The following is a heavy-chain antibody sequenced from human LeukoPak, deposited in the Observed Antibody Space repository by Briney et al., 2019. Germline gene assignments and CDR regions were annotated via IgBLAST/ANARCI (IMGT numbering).Heavy chain of an antibody. D-gene: IGHD3-10*01. Sequence: ASVKVSCKVSGYTLTELSMHWVRRAPGRGLEWMGGFDSEDGETIYAQKFQGRVTMTEDTSTDTAYMELSSLRSEDTAVYYCATSGGSGSYFEAPSDWGQGTLVTVSS. CDR2: FDSEDGET. CDR1: GYTLTELS. CDR3: ATSGGSGSYFEAPSD. J-gene: IGHJ4*02. V-gene: IGHV1-24*01.